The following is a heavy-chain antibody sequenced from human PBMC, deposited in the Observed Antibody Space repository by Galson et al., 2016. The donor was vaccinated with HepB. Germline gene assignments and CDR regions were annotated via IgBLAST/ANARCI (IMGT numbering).Heavy chain of an antibody. CDR2: VFFGGAT. D-gene: IGHD2/OR15-2a*01. Sequence: TLSLTCEVSGGSLTSDKWWSWVRQSPGRGLEWIGDVFFGGATLFNPSLADRVSMSPDKSKNQFSLKMTSLTAADTALYYCTRRADYFATFDVWGPGVAVIVSS. J-gene: IGHJ5*02. V-gene: IGHV4-4*02. CDR1: GGSLTSDKW. CDR3: TRRADYFATFDV.